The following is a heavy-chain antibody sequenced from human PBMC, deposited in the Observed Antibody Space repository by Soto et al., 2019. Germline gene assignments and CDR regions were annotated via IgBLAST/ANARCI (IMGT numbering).Heavy chain of an antibody. Sequence: SQTHSLTCEICVESVSSCSAAWNWFRQSPSRGLEWLGRTYYRSKWIHEYTVSMESRITINPDTSKNQFSLQIYSVTPEDTAVYYCAGVVWFRGMDVWGQGTPVTVSS. CDR2: TYYRSKWIH. J-gene: IGHJ6*02. D-gene: IGHD3-16*01. CDR1: VESVSSCSAA. CDR3: AGVVWFRGMDV. V-gene: IGHV6-1*01.